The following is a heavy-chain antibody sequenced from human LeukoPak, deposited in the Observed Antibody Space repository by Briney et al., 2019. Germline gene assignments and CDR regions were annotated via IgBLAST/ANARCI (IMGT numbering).Heavy chain of an antibody. CDR1: GXSFTSYC. CDR3: ARRGYYYDSSGYYFPYFDY. V-gene: IGHV5-51*01. D-gene: IGHD3-22*01. Sequence: GESLKISCKGSGXSFTSYCIGWVRQMPGKGLEWMGIIYPGDSDTRYSPSFQGQVTISADKSISTAYLQWSSLKASDTAMYYCARRGYYYDSSGYYFPYFDYWGQGTLVTVSS. CDR2: IYPGDSDT. J-gene: IGHJ4*02.